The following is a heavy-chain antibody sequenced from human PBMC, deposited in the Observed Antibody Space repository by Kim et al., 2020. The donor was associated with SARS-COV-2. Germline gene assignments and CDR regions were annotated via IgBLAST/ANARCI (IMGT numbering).Heavy chain of an antibody. J-gene: IGHJ4*02. CDR1: GFTFSFYW. V-gene: IGHV3-7*01. CDR3: ARVAGGSWYFDY. CDR2: IKQDGSEK. Sequence: GGSLRLSCAASGFTFSFYWMSWVRQAPGKGLEWVANIKQDGSEKYYVDSVKGRFTISRDNAKNSLYLQMNSLRAEDTAVYYCARVAGGSWYFDYWGQGTLVTVSS. D-gene: IGHD2-15*01.